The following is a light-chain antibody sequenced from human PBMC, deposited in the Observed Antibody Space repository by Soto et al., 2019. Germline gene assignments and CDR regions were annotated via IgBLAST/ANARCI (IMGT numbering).Light chain of an antibody. CDR3: QQYGSSPPYT. CDR1: ENVSNNY. CDR2: GSS. J-gene: IGKJ2*01. V-gene: IGKV3-20*01. Sequence: EVVLTQSPGTLSLSPGERATLSCRASENVSNNYLAWYQQKPGQAPRLLIFGSSDRAAGISDRFSGSGSGTEFTLTISRLEPEDFAVYYCQQYGSSPPYTFGQGTKLEIK.